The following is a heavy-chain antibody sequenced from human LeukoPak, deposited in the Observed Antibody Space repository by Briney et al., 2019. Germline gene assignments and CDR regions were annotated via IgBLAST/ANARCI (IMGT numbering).Heavy chain of an antibody. D-gene: IGHD3-22*01. CDR2: MNPSGGST. Sequence: ASVKVSCKASGYTFTSYYMHWVRQAPGQGLEWMGIMNPSGGSTSYAQKFQGRVTMTRDTSTGTVYMELSSLRSEDTAVYYCARDLYYDSSGSYGMDVWGQGTTVTVSS. CDR1: GYTFTSYY. CDR3: ARDLYYDSSGSYGMDV. V-gene: IGHV1-46*01. J-gene: IGHJ6*02.